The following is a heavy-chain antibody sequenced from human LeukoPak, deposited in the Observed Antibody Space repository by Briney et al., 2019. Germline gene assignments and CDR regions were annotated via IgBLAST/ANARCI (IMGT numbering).Heavy chain of an antibody. CDR1: GGAISGYY. D-gene: IGHD3-3*01. V-gene: IGHV4-34*01. CDR2: INHSGST. Sequence: SGTLSLTCTVSGGAISGYYWSWIRQPPGKGLEWIGEINHSGSTNYNPSLKSRVTISVDTPKNQFSLKLSSVTAADTAVYYCARHQGSLEWLTLYNWFDPWGQGTLVTVSS. J-gene: IGHJ5*02. CDR3: ARHQGSLEWLTLYNWFDP.